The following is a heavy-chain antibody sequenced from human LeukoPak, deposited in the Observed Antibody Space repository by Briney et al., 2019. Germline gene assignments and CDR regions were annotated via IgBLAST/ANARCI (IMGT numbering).Heavy chain of an antibody. CDR2: INSNSGGT. V-gene: IGHV1-2*02. CDR3: AIEAGYYNVWDY. CDR1: GYTFTGYY. J-gene: IGHJ3*01. Sequence: ASVKVSCTASGYTFTGYYIHWVRQAPGHGVEWMGWINSNSGGTNYAQKFQGRVTMIRDTYISTAYMGLRRLRTDDTAVYNCAIEAGYYNVWDYWGQGTLVTVSS. D-gene: IGHD3-9*01.